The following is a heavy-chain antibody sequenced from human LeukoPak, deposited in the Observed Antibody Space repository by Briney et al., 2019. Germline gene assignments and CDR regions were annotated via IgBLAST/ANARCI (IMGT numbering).Heavy chain of an antibody. Sequence: PSETLSLACAVYGGSFSGYYWSWIRQPPGKGLEWIGEINHSGSTNYNPSLKSRVTISVDTSKNQFSLKLSSVTAADTAVYYCARANGIAVAGPMDVWGQGTMVTVSS. J-gene: IGHJ6*02. D-gene: IGHD6-19*01. CDR1: GGSFSGYY. CDR3: ARANGIAVAGPMDV. CDR2: INHSGST. V-gene: IGHV4-34*01.